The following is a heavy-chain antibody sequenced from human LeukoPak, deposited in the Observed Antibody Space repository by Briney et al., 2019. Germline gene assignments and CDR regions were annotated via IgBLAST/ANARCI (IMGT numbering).Heavy chain of an antibody. CDR2: ISGSGGNT. CDR3: AKVPLSAAGGWFDP. J-gene: IGHJ5*02. CDR1: GFTFSGCA. V-gene: IGHV3-23*01. Sequence: PGGSLRLSCAASGFTFSGCAMSWVRQAPGKGLEWVSAISGSGGNTYYADSVKGRFTISRDNSKNTLYLQMNSLRAEDTAVYYCAKVPLSAAGGWFDPWGQGTLVTVSS. D-gene: IGHD6-13*01.